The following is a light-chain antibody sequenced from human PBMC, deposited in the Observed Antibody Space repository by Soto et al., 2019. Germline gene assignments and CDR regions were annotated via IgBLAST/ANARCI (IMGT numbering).Light chain of an antibody. Sequence: DIVMTQSPLSLPATSGEPASISCRSSQSLLHSNGYNYLDWYLQKPGQSPQLLIYLGSNRASGVPDRFSGSGSGTDFTLKISRVEAADVGVYYCMKALQTPSTFGQETKVDIK. CDR3: MKALQTPST. J-gene: IGKJ1*01. CDR2: LGS. V-gene: IGKV2-28*01. CDR1: QSLLHSNGYNY.